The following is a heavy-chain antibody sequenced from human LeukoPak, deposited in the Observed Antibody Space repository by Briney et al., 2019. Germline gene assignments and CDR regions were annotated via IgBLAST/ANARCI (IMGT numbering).Heavy chain of an antibody. J-gene: IGHJ4*02. CDR2: INPNSGGT. V-gene: IGHV1-2*02. CDR3: ARDADPHYYDTDY. Sequence: ASVKVSCKASGYTFTSYDINWVRQAPGQGLEWMGWINPNSGGTNYAQKFQGRVTMTRDTSISTAYMELSRLRSDDTAVYYCARDADPHYYDTDYWGQGTLVTVSS. CDR1: GYTFTSYD. D-gene: IGHD3-22*01.